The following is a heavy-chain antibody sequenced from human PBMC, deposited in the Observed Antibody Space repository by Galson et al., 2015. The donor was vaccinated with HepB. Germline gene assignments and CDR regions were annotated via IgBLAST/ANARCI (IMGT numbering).Heavy chain of an antibody. CDR3: ATRDYGGDVKVDY. CDR2: VSYDGTYK. V-gene: IGHV3-30*04. Sequence: SLRLSCAASGFIFSDFAMNWFRQAPGKGLEWVAVVSYDGTYKHYADSVKGRFTISRDNSNNMFFLQMNSLRVDDTALYYCATRDYGGDVKVDYWGQGTLVTVSS. J-gene: IGHJ4*02. D-gene: IGHD4-23*01. CDR1: GFIFSDFA.